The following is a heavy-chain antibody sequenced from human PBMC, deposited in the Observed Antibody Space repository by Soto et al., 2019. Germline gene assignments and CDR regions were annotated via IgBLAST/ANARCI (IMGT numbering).Heavy chain of an antibody. CDR2: ISAYNGNT. J-gene: IGHJ6*01. Sequence: ASVKVSCKASGYTFTSYGISWVRQAPGQGLEWMGWISAYNGNTNYAQKLQGRVTMTTDTSTSTAYMELRSLRSDDTAVYYCARALGVRGVALYYYVIDVWGQGTTVIGSS. D-gene: IGHD3-10*01. CDR3: ARALGVRGVALYYYVIDV. CDR1: GYTFTSYG. V-gene: IGHV1-18*04.